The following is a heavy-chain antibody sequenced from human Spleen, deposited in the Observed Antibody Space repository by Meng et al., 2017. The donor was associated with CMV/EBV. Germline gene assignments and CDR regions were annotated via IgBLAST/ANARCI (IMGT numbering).Heavy chain of an antibody. CDR1: GYTFTSYD. J-gene: IGHJ3*02. Sequence: GYTFTSYDINWVRQATGQGLEWMGWMNPNSGNTGYAQKFQGRVTMTRNTSISTAYMELSSLRSEDTAVYYCAVEGNYGDYVHDAFDIWGQGTMVTVSS. CDR2: MNPNSGNT. D-gene: IGHD4-17*01. CDR3: AVEGNYGDYVHDAFDI. V-gene: IGHV1-8*01.